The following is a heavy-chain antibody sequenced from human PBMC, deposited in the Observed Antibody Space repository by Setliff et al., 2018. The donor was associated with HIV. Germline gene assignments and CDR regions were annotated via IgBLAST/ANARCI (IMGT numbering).Heavy chain of an antibody. CDR2: IYCTGGT. D-gene: IGHD3-3*01. CDR1: LGSITSCAYH. V-gene: IGHV4-39*01. J-gene: IGHJ6*02. Sequence: SETLSLTCTISLGSITSCAYHWVWIRQPPGKGLQWIGSIYCTGGTYYNPSLKSRVTISEDTSKNQLSLKLNSVTAADTAVYYCARGPDIPVLQFFTRVDVWGPGITVTVSS. CDR3: ARGPDIPVLQFFTRVDV.